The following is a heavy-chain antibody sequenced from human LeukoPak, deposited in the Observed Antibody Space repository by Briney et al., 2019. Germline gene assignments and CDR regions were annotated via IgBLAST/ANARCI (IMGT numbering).Heavy chain of an antibody. Sequence: PGGSLRLPCAASGFTFSSYWMSWVRQAPGKGLEWVANIKQDGSEKYYVDSVKGRFTISRDNAKNSLYLQMNSLRAEDTAVYYCAREGWDSSSWFDYWGQGTLVTVSS. CDR1: GFTFSSYW. CDR3: AREGWDSSSWFDY. V-gene: IGHV3-7*01. CDR2: IKQDGSEK. D-gene: IGHD6-13*01. J-gene: IGHJ4*02.